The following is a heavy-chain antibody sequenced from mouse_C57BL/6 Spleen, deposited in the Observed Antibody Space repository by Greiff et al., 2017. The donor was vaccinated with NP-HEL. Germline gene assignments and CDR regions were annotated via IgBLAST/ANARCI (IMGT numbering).Heavy chain of an antibody. V-gene: IGHV1-26*01. J-gene: IGHJ3*01. Sequence: EVQLQQSGPELVKPGASVKISCKASGYTFTDYYMNWVKQSHGKSLEWIGDINPNNGGTSYNQKFKGKATLTVDKSSSTAYMELRSLTSEDSAVXCCSNQLSYWGQGTLVTVSA. D-gene: IGHD1-1*02. CDR1: GYTFTDYY. CDR3: SNQLSY. CDR2: INPNNGGT.